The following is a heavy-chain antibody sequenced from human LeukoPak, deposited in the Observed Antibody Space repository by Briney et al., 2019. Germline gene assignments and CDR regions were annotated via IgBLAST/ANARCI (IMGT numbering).Heavy chain of an antibody. V-gene: IGHV4-38-2*01. CDR2: IYHSGST. D-gene: IGHD1-1*01. J-gene: IGHJ6*03. Sequence: SETLSLTCDVSGYSISSGYHCGWIRQPPGKGLEWIGSIYHSGSTYYNPSLKSRVTISVDTSKNQFSLKLSSVTAADTAVYYCARHERFYYYYMDVWGKGTTVTVSS. CDR3: ARHERFYYYYMDV. CDR1: GYSISSGYH.